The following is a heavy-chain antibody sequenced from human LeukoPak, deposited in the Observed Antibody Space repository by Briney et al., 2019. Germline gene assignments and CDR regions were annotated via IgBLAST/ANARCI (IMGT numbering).Heavy chain of an antibody. V-gene: IGHV3-23*01. D-gene: IGHD2-15*01. CDR3: ARDRCSGGSCYSGIDY. Sequence: GGSLRLSCAASGFTFSSYAMSWVRQAPGKGLEWVSAISGSGGSTYYADSVKGRFTISRDNSKNTLYLQMNSLRAEDTAVYYCARDRCSGGSCYSGIDYWGQGTLVTVSS. CDR2: ISGSGGST. CDR1: GFTFSSYA. J-gene: IGHJ4*02.